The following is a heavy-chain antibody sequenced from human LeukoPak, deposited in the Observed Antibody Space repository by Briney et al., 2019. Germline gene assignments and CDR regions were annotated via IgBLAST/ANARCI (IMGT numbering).Heavy chain of an antibody. CDR3: ARDLRDHAFDI. CDR2: ISYDGSNK. Sequence: GGSLRLSFAASGFTFSSYAMHWVRQAPGKGLEWVAVISYDGSNKYYADSVKGRFTISRDNSKNTLYLQMNSLRAEDTAVYYCARDLRDHAFDIWGQGTMVTVSS. V-gene: IGHV3-30*04. J-gene: IGHJ3*02. CDR1: GFTFSSYA.